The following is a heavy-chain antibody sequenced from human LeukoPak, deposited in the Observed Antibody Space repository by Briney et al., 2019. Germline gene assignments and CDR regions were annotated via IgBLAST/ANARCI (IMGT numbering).Heavy chain of an antibody. Sequence: GASVKVSCKASGYTFISYTISWVRQAPGQGLEWMGWISPYNDNTDCAQKFRGRVSMTTGTATRTAYMELRSLRSDDTAVYYCAREAEVWGSFRYFDSWGQGTLVTVSS. CDR2: ISPYNDNT. CDR3: AREAEVWGSFRYFDS. J-gene: IGHJ5*01. V-gene: IGHV1-18*01. D-gene: IGHD3-16*02. CDR1: GYTFISYT.